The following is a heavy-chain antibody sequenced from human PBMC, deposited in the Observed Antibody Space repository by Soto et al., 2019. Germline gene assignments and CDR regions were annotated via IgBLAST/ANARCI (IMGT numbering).Heavy chain of an antibody. D-gene: IGHD3-10*01. CDR2: IYYSGST. V-gene: IGHV4-31*01. J-gene: IGHJ4*02. CDR1: GGSISSGGYY. CDR3: ARDNNMDFDY. Sequence: QVQLQESGPGLVKPSQTLSLTCTVSGGSISSGGYYWSWIRQHPGKGLEWIGYIYYSGSTYYNPSLKXXVXIXXDTSKNQFSLKLSSVTAADTAVYYCARDNNMDFDYWGQGTLVTVSS.